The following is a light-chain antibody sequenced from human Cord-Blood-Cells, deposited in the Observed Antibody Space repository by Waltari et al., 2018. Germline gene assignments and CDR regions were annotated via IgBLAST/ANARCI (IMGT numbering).Light chain of an antibody. J-gene: IGLJ3*02. V-gene: IGLV2-11*01. CDR2: DVR. CDR1: SSDVGGYNY. Sequence: QSALTQPRSVSGSPGQSVTISCTGTSSDVGGYNYVSWYQQHPGKAPKLMIYDVRKRPPGFPDRFSGSKSGNTASLTISGLQAEDDADYYCCSYAGSSWVFGGGTKLTVL. CDR3: CSYAGSSWV.